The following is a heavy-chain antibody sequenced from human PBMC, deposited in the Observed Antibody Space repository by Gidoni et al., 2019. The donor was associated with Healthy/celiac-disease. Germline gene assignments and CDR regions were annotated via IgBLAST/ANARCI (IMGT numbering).Heavy chain of an antibody. CDR3: ARAVVVIWGWFDP. CDR2: IYSGGST. V-gene: IGHV3-53*02. J-gene: IGHJ5*02. Sequence: EVQLVETGGGLIQPGGSLRLSCAASGFTVSSNYMSWVRQAPGKGLEWVSVIYSGGSTYYADSVKGRFTISRDNSKNTLYLQMNSLRAEDTAVYYCARAVVVIWGWFDPWGQGTLVTVSS. CDR1: GFTVSSNY. D-gene: IGHD2-21*01.